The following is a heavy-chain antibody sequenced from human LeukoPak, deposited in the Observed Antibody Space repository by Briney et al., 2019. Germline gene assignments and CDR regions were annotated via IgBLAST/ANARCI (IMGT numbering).Heavy chain of an antibody. J-gene: IGHJ4*02. CDR1: GFAFSSYD. CDR3: VENGDTAMVNPFRY. V-gene: IGHV3-13*01. CDR2: IGSAGDT. D-gene: IGHD5-18*01. Sequence: GGSLRLSCTASGFAFSSYDMHWVRQAIGQGLEWVSAIGSAGDTYYPGSVKGRFTISRDNSENTLYLHMSGLRADDTAVYFCVENGDTAMVNPFRYWGQGTLVTVSS.